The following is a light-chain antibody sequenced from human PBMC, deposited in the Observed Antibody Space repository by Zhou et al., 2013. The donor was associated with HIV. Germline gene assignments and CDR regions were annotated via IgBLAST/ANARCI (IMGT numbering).Light chain of an antibody. J-gene: IGKJ1*01. CDR3: QQSYTTPWT. V-gene: IGKV1-39*01. CDR2: AAS. CDR1: QSISSY. Sequence: DIQMTQSPSSLSASVGDRVTITCRASQSISSYLNWYQQKPGKAPKLLIYAASSLQSGVPSRFSGSGSGTDFTLTISSLQPEDFAIYYCQQSYTTPWTFGQGDPRWK.